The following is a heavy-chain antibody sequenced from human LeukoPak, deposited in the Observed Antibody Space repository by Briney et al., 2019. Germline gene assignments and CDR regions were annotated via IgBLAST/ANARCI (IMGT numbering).Heavy chain of an antibody. V-gene: IGHV4-34*01. CDR2: INHSGST. Sequence: SETLSLTCAVYGGSFSGYYWSWIRQPPGKELEWIGEINHSGSTNYNPSLKSRVTISVDTSKNQFSLKLSSVTAADTAVYYCARGLSSTSCYWCPNWFDPWGQGTLVTVSS. CDR1: GGSFSGYY. J-gene: IGHJ5*02. D-gene: IGHD2-2*01. CDR3: ARGLSSTSCYWCPNWFDP.